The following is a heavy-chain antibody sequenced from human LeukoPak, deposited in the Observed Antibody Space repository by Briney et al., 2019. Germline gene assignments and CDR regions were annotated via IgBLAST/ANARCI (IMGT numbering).Heavy chain of an antibody. CDR2: MSYDESNK. Sequence: PGRSLRLSCAASGSTFSSYGMHWVRQAPGKGLEWVAVMSYDESNKYYADSVKGRFTISRDNSKNTLYLQMNSLRAEDTAVYYCAKGYDTFDYWGQGTLVTVSS. J-gene: IGHJ4*02. CDR3: AKGYDTFDY. D-gene: IGHD3-22*01. CDR1: GSTFSSYG. V-gene: IGHV3-30*18.